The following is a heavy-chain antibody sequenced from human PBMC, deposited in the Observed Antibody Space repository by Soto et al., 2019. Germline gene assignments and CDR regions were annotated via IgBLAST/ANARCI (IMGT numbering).Heavy chain of an antibody. J-gene: IGHJ4*02. V-gene: IGHV4-59*08. CDR3: ATGEYCSGGSCYWSGAFDY. D-gene: IGHD2-15*01. Sequence: SETLSLTCTVSGGSISSYYWSWIRQPPGKGLEWIGYIYYSGSTNYNPSLKSRVTISVDTSKNQFSLKLSSVTAADTAVYYCATGEYCSGGSCYWSGAFDYWGQGNLVT. CDR2: IYYSGST. CDR1: GGSISSYY.